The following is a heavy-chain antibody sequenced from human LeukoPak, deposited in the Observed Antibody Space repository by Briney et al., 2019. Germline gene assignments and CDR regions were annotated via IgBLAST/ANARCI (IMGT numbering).Heavy chain of an antibody. D-gene: IGHD3-10*01. Sequence: ASVKVSCKGSGYTFTNYGVSWVRQAPGQGLEWMGWISAYNGNTNYAQKFKGRVALSTDSSTSTAYMELRSLTSDDTAVYYCARWGDEAYWGQGTLVIVSS. CDR2: ISAYNGNT. CDR3: ARWGDEAY. V-gene: IGHV1-18*01. J-gene: IGHJ4*02. CDR1: GYTFTNYG.